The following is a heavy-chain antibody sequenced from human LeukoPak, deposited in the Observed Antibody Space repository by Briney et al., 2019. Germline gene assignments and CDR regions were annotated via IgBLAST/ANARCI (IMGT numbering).Heavy chain of an antibody. Sequence: PSETLSLTCTVSGGSISSYYLSWIRQPPGKGMEWIGYIYYSGSTNYNPSLKSRVTISVDTSKNQFSLKLSSVTAADTAVYYCARFVGPLDAFDIWGQGTMVTVSS. CDR1: GGSISSYY. V-gene: IGHV4-59*08. CDR3: ARFVGPLDAFDI. J-gene: IGHJ3*02. CDR2: IYYSGST. D-gene: IGHD1-26*01.